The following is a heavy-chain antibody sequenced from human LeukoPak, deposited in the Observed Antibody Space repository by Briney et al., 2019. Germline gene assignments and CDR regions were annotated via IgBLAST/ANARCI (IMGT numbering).Heavy chain of an antibody. CDR3: VRDGMAVAGTAPLDL. J-gene: IGHJ5*02. V-gene: IGHV3-64D*09. CDR2: ISSSGDST. D-gene: IGHD6-19*01. CDR1: GFTFSSYA. Sequence: PGGSLRLSCSASGFTFSSYAMHWVRQAPGKGLEYVSPISSSGDSTYYADSVKGRFTISRDNSKKTMYLQMSSVRPEDGAVYYCVRDGMAVAGTAPLDLWGQGTLVRLSS.